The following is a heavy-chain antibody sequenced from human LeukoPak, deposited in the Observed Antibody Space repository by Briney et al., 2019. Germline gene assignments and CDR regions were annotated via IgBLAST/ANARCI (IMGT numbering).Heavy chain of an antibody. J-gene: IGHJ4*02. CDR3: ARGVAAAGGGEFDY. V-gene: IGHV4-34*01. CDR1: GGSFSGYY. CDR2: INHSGST. D-gene: IGHD6-13*01. Sequence: SDTLSLTCAVYGGSFSGYYWRWIRQPPAKGQEGIGEINHSGSTNHNPPLKRRVTISLDTSNNQLSLQLRSVPAADPADYYCARGVAAAGGGEFDYWGQGTLVTVSS.